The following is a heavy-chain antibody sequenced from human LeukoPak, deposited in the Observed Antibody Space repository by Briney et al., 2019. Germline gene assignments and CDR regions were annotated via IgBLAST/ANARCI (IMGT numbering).Heavy chain of an antibody. D-gene: IGHD2-2*02. J-gene: IGHJ4*02. CDR3: AKQGAYTTPDHSDY. CDR2: ISGTGGNT. V-gene: IGHV3-23*01. Sequence: GGSLRLSCAASGFTFSNYAMSWVRQAPGKGLEWVSTISGTGGNTYYADSVKGRFTISKNVSQSTLYLQMNSLRADDTAVYYCAKQGAYTTPDHSDYWGQGTLVTVSS. CDR1: GFTFSNYA.